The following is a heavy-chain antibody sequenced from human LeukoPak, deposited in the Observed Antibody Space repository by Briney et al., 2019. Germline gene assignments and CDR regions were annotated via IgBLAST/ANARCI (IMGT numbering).Heavy chain of an antibody. CDR1: VYTFTGYY. J-gene: IGHJ4*02. CDR2: INPNGGGT. Sequence: ASVKVSCKASVYTFTGYYMHWVPQAPGQGLEWMGWINPNGGGTYYAQKFQDRVTMTRDTSISTAYMELSRLISDDTAVYYCARTRYGSQYYFDYWGQGTLVTVSS. CDR3: ARTRYGSQYYFDY. V-gene: IGHV1-2*02. D-gene: IGHD3-10*01.